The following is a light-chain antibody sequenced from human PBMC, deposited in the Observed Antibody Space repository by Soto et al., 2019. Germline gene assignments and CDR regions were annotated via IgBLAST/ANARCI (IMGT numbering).Light chain of an antibody. J-gene: IGKJ2*01. CDR2: AAS. V-gene: IGKV1-39*01. Sequence: DIQMTQSPSSLSASVGDRVTITCRASQSISSYLNWYQQKPWKAPKLLIYAASSLQSGVPSRFSGSGSGTDFTLTISSLQPEDFATYYCQQSYSTLHTFGQGTKLEIK. CDR1: QSISSY. CDR3: QQSYSTLHT.